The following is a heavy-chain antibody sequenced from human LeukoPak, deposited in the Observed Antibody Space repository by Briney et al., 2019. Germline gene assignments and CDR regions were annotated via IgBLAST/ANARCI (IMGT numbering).Heavy chain of an antibody. V-gene: IGHV3-30*02. Sequence: PGGSLRLSCAASGFTFSSYGMHWVRQAPGKGLKRVAFIRYDGSNKYYADSVKGRFTISRDNSKNTLYLQMNSLRAEDTAVYYCAKFNRRDGYNSDYWGQGTLVTVSS. J-gene: IGHJ4*02. CDR1: GFTFSSYG. D-gene: IGHD5-24*01. CDR3: AKFNRRDGYNSDY. CDR2: IRYDGSNK.